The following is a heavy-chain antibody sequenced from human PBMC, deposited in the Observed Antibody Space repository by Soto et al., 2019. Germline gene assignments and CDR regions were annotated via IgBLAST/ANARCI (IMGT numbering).Heavy chain of an antibody. CDR3: ARHWGRGAAGTCYN. J-gene: IGHJ4*02. CDR2: IYFSGST. CDR1: GGSISTYY. V-gene: IGHV4-59*04. Sequence: SETLSLTCTVSGGSISTYYWSWIRQPPGKGLEWIGYIYFSGSTYYNPSLKSRVTMSVDTSKNQFSLKLSSVTAADTAVYYCARHWGRGAAGTCYNWGQGTLVTVSS. D-gene: IGHD6-13*01.